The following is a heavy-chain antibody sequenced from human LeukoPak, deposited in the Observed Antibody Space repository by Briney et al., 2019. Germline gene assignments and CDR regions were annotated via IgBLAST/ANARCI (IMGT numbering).Heavy chain of an antibody. V-gene: IGHV1-18*01. Sequence: ASVKVSRKASGYKFSSYGISWVRQAPGQGLEWMGWISAYNGNTNYAQKLQGRVTMTTDTSTSTAYMELRSLRSDDTAVYYCAREGPLQIQLWLLPYYYYGMDVWGQGTTVTVSS. CDR1: GYKFSSYG. J-gene: IGHJ6*02. D-gene: IGHD5-18*01. CDR3: AREGPLQIQLWLLPYYYYGMDV. CDR2: ISAYNGNT.